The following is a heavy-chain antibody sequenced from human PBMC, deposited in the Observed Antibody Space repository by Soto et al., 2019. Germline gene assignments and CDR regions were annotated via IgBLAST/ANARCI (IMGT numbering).Heavy chain of an antibody. Sequence: EVQLLESGGGLVQPGGSLRLSCAASGFTFSSYAMSWVRQAPGKGLEWVSGISGIGGATYYADSMRGQFTISKDNSKSTLYLQTISVRAENPAVCYCATNQGGCYYYGVDVCGQGTTVTVSS. V-gene: IGHV3-23*01. CDR2: ISGIGGAT. CDR1: GFTFSSYA. D-gene: IGHD1-26*01. CDR3: ATNQGGCYYYGVDV. J-gene: IGHJ6*02.